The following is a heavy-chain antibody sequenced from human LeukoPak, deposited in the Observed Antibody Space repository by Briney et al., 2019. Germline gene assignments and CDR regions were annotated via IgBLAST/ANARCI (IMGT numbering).Heavy chain of an antibody. CDR2: ISSSGSTI. CDR1: GFTFSSYE. Sequence: PGGSLRLSCAASGFTFSSYEMNWVRQAPGKGLEWVSYISSSGSTIYYADSVKGRFTISRDNAKNSLYLQMNSLRAEDTAVYYCAGGDYDFWSGYKGGFDYWGQGTLVTVSS. D-gene: IGHD3-3*01. CDR3: AGGDYDFWSGYKGGFDY. V-gene: IGHV3-48*03. J-gene: IGHJ4*02.